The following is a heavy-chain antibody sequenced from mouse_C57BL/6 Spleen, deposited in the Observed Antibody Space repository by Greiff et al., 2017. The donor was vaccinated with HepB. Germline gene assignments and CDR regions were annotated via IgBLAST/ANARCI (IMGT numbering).Heavy chain of an antibody. CDR1: GYTFTSYW. CDR3: ARAYDYGGYAMDY. V-gene: IGHV1-64*01. J-gene: IGHJ4*01. CDR2: IHPNSGST. Sequence: LQESGAELVKPGASVKLSCKASGYTFTSYWMHWVKQRPGQGLEWIGMIHPNSGSTNNYEKFKSQATLTVDKSSSTAYMQLRSLTAEDSAVYDCARAYDYGGYAMDYWGQGTSVTVSS. D-gene: IGHD2-4*01.